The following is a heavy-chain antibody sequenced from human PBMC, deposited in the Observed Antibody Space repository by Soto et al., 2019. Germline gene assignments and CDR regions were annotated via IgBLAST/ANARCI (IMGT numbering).Heavy chain of an antibody. CDR2: INHSGST. Sequence: PSETLSLTCAVYGGSFSGYYWSWVRQPPGKGLEWIGEINHSGSTNYNPSLKSRVTISVDTSKNQFSLKLSSVTAADTAVYYCARWGTTEYYFDYWGQGTLVTVSS. J-gene: IGHJ4*02. D-gene: IGHD1-1*01. CDR3: ARWGTTEYYFDY. V-gene: IGHV4-34*01. CDR1: GGSFSGYY.